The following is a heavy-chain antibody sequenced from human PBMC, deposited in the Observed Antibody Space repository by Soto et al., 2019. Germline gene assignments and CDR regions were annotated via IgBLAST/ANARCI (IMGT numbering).Heavy chain of an antibody. CDR1: GFTFSSYS. J-gene: IGHJ4*02. D-gene: IGHD3-3*01. CDR3: ARYDFWSGLDY. Sequence: GGSLRLSGAASGFTFSSYSMNWVRQAPGKGLEWVSSISSSSSYIYYADSVKGRFTISRDNAKKSLYLQMNSLRAEDTAVYYCARYDFWSGLDYWGQGTLVTVSS. CDR2: ISSSSSYI. V-gene: IGHV3-21*01.